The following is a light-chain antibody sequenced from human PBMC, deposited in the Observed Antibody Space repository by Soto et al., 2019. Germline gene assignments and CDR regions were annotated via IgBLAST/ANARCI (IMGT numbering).Light chain of an antibody. CDR2: DAS. J-gene: IGKJ1*01. V-gene: IGKV3-11*01. CDR1: QRVSSY. Sequence: EIVLTQSPATLSLSPGERATLSCRASQRVSSYLAWYQQKPGQAPRLLIYDASNRATGIPARFSGSGSGTDFTITISSLEPEHFAVYYCQQRSNWPWTFGQGTKVEIK. CDR3: QQRSNWPWT.